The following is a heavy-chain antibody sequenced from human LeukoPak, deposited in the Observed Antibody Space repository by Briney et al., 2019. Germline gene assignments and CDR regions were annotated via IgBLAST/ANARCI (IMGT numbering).Heavy chain of an antibody. V-gene: IGHV3-33*01. CDR3: ARDQEYNYLDY. J-gene: IGHJ4*02. CDR1: GFTFSNYG. CDR2: IWYDGSNK. D-gene: IGHD2/OR15-2a*01. Sequence: PGRSLRLSCAASGFTFSNYGMHWVRQAPGKGLEWVALIWYDGSNKYFADPVKGRFTISRDNSKNTLYLQMNSLRAEDTAVYYCARDQEYNYLDYWGQGTLVTVPS.